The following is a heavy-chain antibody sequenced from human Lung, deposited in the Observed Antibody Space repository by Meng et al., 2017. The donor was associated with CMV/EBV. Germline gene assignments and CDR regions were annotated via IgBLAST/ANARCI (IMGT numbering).Heavy chain of an antibody. CDR3: AGAAAAGTNWFDP. CDR2: ISAYNGNT. CDR1: GYTFTSYG. V-gene: IGHV1-18*01. Sequence: ASVKVSCKASGYTFTSYGISWVRQAPGQGREWMGWISAYNGNTNYAQKLQGRVTMTTDTSTSTAYMELRSLRSDDTAVYYCAGAAAAGTNWFDPWGQGTLVTVSS. D-gene: IGHD6-13*01. J-gene: IGHJ5*02.